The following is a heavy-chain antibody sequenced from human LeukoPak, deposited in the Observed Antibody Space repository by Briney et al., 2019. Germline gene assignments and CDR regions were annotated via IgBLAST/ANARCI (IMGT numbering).Heavy chain of an antibody. V-gene: IGHV3-33*01. Sequence: GGSLRLSCAAYGFTFSNYGMHWVRQAPGKGLEWVAVIWLDGTKKYYAHSVRGRFTISRDNSTNTLYLQMSSLRAEDTAVYYCARDRGVAAHLDYWGQGTLVTVSS. D-gene: IGHD5-12*01. CDR2: IWLDGTKK. J-gene: IGHJ4*02. CDR3: ARDRGVAAHLDY. CDR1: GFTFSNYG.